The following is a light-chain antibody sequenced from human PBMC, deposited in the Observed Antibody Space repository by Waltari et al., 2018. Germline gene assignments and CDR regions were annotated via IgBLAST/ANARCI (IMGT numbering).Light chain of an antibody. CDR2: WAS. V-gene: IGKV4-1*01. Sequence: DIVMTQSPDSLAVSLGERATINCKSSQSASSNSHSKNYLAWYQQKPGQPPKLLIYWASTRESGVPDRFSGSGSGTDFTLTISSLQAEDVAVYYCQQYDSPPYAFGQGTKLEIK. CDR3: QQYDSPPYA. CDR1: QSASSNSHSKNY. J-gene: IGKJ2*01.